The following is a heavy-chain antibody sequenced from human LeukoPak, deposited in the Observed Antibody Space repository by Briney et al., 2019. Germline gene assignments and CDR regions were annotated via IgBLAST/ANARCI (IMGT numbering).Heavy chain of an antibody. Sequence: GGSLRLSCAASGFTFSDYYMSWLRQAPGKGLEWISYITSSGSSMYYADSVKGRFTISRDNAKNSLYLQMNSLRVEDTAVYYCAREERRGYSYGSLYYYYAMDVWGQGTTVTVSS. J-gene: IGHJ6*02. V-gene: IGHV3-11*01. CDR2: ITSSGSSM. D-gene: IGHD5-18*01. CDR3: AREERRGYSYGSLYYYYAMDV. CDR1: GFTFSDYY.